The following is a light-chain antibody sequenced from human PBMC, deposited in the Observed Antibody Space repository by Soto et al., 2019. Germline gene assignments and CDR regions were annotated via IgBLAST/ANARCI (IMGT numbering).Light chain of an antibody. V-gene: IGKV2-28*01. CDR2: LGS. Sequence: DIVMTQSPLSLPVTPGEPASISCRSSQSLLHTNGYNYLDWYLQKSGQSPQLLINLGSNQASEIPDRFSGNGLGTDFTLKISRVEAEDVGVYYCLQTLQTPLTFGGGTKVDIK. CDR1: QSLLHTNGYNY. CDR3: LQTLQTPLT. J-gene: IGKJ4*01.